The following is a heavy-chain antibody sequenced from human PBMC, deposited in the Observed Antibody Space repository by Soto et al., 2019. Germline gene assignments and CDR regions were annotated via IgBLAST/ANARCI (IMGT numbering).Heavy chain of an antibody. CDR3: ARRPLAYFDY. Sequence: SETLSLTCDVSGDSLSSNNYYWDWIRKSPGKGLEWIGCFWSTGATYYNPSLKGRLTISLDTSKNQFSLNLNSVTAADTAVYFCARRPLAYFDYWGRGTQVTVSS. D-gene: IGHD6-13*01. J-gene: IGHJ4*02. CDR1: GDSLSSNNYY. V-gene: IGHV4-39*01. CDR2: FWSTGAT.